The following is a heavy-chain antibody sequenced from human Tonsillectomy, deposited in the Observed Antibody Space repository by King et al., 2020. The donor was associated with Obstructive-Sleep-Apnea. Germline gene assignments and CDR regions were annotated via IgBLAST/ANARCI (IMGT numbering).Heavy chain of an antibody. CDR2: FRGSDRYS. CDR3: ARRTNYFDTSAHDAFDI. V-gene: IGHV3-11*06. D-gene: IGHD3-22*01. CDR1: GFTFSDFY. J-gene: IGHJ3*02. Sequence: QLVQSGGGLVKPGGSLRLSCAASGFTFSDFYITWIRQPPGKGLEGVSHFRGSDRYSNYADSLKGRFTISRAKANNSLFLQMNSLRAEDTAVYYCARRTNYFDTSAHDAFDIWGQGTMVTVSS.